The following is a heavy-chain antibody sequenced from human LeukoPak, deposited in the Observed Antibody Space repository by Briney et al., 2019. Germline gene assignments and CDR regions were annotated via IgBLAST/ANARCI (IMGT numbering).Heavy chain of an antibody. Sequence: GGSLRLSCAASGFTFSNYAMSWVRQAPGRGLEWVLGISNSGGDTQYADSVKGRFTISRDNSKNTVYLQMNSLRAEDTAVYYCARSMLRAVLPYWGQGTLVTVSS. CDR1: GFTFSNYA. CDR2: ISNSGGDT. J-gene: IGHJ4*02. V-gene: IGHV3-23*01. D-gene: IGHD3-10*01. CDR3: ARSMLRAVLPY.